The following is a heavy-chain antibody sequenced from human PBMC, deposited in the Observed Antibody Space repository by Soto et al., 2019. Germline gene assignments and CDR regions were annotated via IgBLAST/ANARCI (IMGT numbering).Heavy chain of an antibody. Sequence: QLQLQESGSGLVKPSQTLSLTCAVSGGSIRRGGYSWSWIRQPPGKGLEWIGSIYHSGSTYYNPSSKSRVTISVDRSKNQFSLKLSSVTAADTAVYYCARASTTVTTLDYWGQGTLVTVSS. CDR3: ARASTTVTTLDY. CDR1: GGSIRRGGYS. J-gene: IGHJ4*02. V-gene: IGHV4-30-2*01. CDR2: IYHSGST. D-gene: IGHD4-17*01.